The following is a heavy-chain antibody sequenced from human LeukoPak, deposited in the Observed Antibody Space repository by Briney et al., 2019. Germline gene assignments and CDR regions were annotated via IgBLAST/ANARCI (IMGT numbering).Heavy chain of an antibody. CDR3: ARDPYENGGYGAFDI. Sequence: PGGSLRLSCVASGCNFRNYWMTWVRQAPGKGLEWVANIKHDGSEKQYADSVKGRFTISRDNRERSLFLQMKSLRTEDTAVYYCARDPYENGGYGAFDIWGQGTIVSVSS. J-gene: IGHJ3*02. CDR1: GCNFRNYW. CDR2: IKHDGSEK. V-gene: IGHV3-7*01. D-gene: IGHD3-22*01.